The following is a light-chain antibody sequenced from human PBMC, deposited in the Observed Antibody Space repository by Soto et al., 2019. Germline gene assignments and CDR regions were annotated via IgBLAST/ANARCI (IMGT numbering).Light chain of an antibody. CDR3: QQYKSYPVT. CDR1: QSIGTS. CDR2: KAS. Sequence: DIQMTQSPSTLSPSAGDRVTITCRASQSIGTSLAWYQQKPGKAPDVLIYKASTLETGVPSRFSGRGSGTEFTLTIASLQPDDFAPYYCQQYKSYPVTFGGGPKVEIK. J-gene: IGKJ4*01. V-gene: IGKV1-5*03.